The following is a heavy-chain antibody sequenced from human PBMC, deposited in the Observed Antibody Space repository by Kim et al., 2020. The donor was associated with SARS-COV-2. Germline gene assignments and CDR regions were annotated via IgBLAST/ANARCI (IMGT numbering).Heavy chain of an antibody. CDR1: GLIFSNYA. D-gene: IGHD2-21*02. CDR3: ARHLHVTTVTFYWYVDH. Sequence: GGSLRLSCSASGLIFSNYAMSWVRQAPGKGLEWASGIFGSGSGTYFADSVKGRFTMSRDNFQGTLYLQMDNLRAEDTAVYYCARHLHVTTVTFYWYVDHWGRGTLVTVSS. CDR2: IFGSGSGT. J-gene: IGHJ2*01. V-gene: IGHV3-23*01.